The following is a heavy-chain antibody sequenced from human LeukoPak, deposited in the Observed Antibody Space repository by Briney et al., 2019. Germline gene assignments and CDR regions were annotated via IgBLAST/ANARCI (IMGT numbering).Heavy chain of an antibody. V-gene: IGHV3-7*01. CDR2: VKEDGSEK. CDR1: GFTFSNYW. CDR3: ARECRISSSSDY. J-gene: IGHJ4*02. D-gene: IGHD6-13*01. Sequence: GGSLRLSWAASGFTFSNYWMSWVRQGPGKGREWVANVKEDGSEKYYVDSVKGRFTISTDNAKNSLSLQVNSLSAEDTAVYYCARECRISSSSDYWGQGTLVTVSS.